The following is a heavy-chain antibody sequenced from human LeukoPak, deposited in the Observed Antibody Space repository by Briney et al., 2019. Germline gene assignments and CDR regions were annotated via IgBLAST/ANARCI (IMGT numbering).Heavy chain of an antibody. V-gene: IGHV1-8*01. CDR3: ARGPRSTSYYFDY. D-gene: IGHD2-2*01. J-gene: IGHJ4*02. CDR2: MNPNSGNT. CDR1: GYTLTSYD. Sequence: ASVKVSCKASGYTLTSYDINWVRQATGQGLEWMGWMNPNSGNTGYAQKFQGRVTMTRNTSISTAHMELSSLRSEDIAVYYCARGPRSTSYYFDYWGQGTLVTVSS.